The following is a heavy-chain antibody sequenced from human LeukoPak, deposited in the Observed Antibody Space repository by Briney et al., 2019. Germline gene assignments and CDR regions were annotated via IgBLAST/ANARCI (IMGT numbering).Heavy chain of an antibody. CDR3: ARGRVGATTTWFDP. D-gene: IGHD1-26*01. CDR2: IYYSGST. Sequence: PSETLSLTCTVSGGSISSSSYYWGWTRQPPGKGLEWIGSIYYSGSTYYNPSLKSRVTISVDTSKNQFSLKLSSVTAADTAVYYCARGRVGATTTWFDPWGQGTLVTVSS. CDR1: GGSISSSSYY. J-gene: IGHJ5*02. V-gene: IGHV4-39*01.